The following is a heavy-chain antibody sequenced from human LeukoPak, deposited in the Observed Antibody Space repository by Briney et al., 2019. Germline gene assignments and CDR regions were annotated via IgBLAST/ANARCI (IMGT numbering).Heavy chain of an antibody. CDR3: ARQNSGYDLGPFAY. Sequence: SETLSLTCAVSGGSISSYYWSWIRQPPGKGLEWIAYISYSGSTNYNPSLRSRVTISLDTSKNHFSLKLSSVTAADTAVYYCARQNSGYDLGPFAYWGQGMLVTVSS. J-gene: IGHJ4*02. D-gene: IGHD5-12*01. CDR2: ISYSGST. CDR1: GGSISSYY. V-gene: IGHV4-59*08.